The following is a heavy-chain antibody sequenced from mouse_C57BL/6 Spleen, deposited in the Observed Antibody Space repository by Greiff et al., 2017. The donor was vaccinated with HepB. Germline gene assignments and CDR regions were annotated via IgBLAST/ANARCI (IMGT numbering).Heavy chain of an antibody. CDR3: ARRGHIYYGYDWFAY. CDR1: GYTFTSYW. J-gene: IGHJ3*01. CDR2: IDPSDSYT. V-gene: IGHV1-69*01. D-gene: IGHD2-2*01. Sequence: QVQLQQPGAELVMPGASVKLSCKASGYTFTSYWMHWVKQRPGQGLEWIGEIDPSDSYTNYNQKFKGKSTLTVDKSSSTAYMQLSSLTSEDSAVYYCARRGHIYYGYDWFAYWGQGTLVTVSA.